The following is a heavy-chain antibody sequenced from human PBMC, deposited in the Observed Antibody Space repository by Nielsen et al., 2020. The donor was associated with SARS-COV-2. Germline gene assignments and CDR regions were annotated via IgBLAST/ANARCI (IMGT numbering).Heavy chain of an antibody. V-gene: IGHV3-7*01. J-gene: IGHJ6*02. CDR3: ARGGRSSSWYPSYYGMDV. D-gene: IGHD6-13*01. Sequence: WIRQPPGKGLEWVADIKPDGSEKVYVDSVKGRFTISRDNAKNSLYLQMNSLRAEDTAVYYCARGGRSSSWYPSYYGMDVWGQGTTVTVSS. CDR2: IKPDGSEK.